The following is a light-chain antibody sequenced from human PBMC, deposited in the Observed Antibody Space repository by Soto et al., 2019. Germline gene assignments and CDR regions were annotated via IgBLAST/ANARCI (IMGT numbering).Light chain of an antibody. V-gene: IGLV2-14*01. CDR3: SSYTDSSTPYV. CDR1: SSDVGGYNY. J-gene: IGLJ1*01. CDR2: QVS. Sequence: QSVLTQAASVSGSPGQSITISCTGTSSDVGGYNYVSWYQQRPGKAPKLMIFQVSNRPSGVSHRFSGSKSGNTASLTISGLQADDEADYYCSSYTDSSTPYVFGTGTKVTVL.